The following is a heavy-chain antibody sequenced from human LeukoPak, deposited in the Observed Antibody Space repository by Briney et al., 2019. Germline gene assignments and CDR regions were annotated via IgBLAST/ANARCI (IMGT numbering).Heavy chain of an antibody. CDR1: GFIFSSSA. V-gene: IGHV3-64D*06. J-gene: IGHJ1*01. CDR2: ISGNGGTT. CDR3: VKDGFCSSTTCYSYFQH. D-gene: IGHD2-2*03. Sequence: GSLRLSCSASGFIFSSSAMHWVRQAPGKGLEYVSAISGNGGTTYYADSVKGRFTISRDNSKNTLDLQMSSLRVEDTAVYYCVKDGFCSSTTCYSYFQHWGQGTLVTVSS.